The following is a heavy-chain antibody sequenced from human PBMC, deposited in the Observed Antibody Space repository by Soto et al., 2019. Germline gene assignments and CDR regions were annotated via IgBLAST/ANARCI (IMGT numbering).Heavy chain of an antibody. CDR3: AKDVLLLLEMLAFFGMDV. V-gene: IGHV3-30*18. CDR1: GFTFSSYG. Sequence: QVQLVESGVGVVRPGRSLRLYCAASGFTFSSYGLHWVRQAPGKELEWEAVISNDGSKKYYADSVKGRFTISRDNSKNRLYLQMSSLRAEDTAVYYCAKDVLLLLEMLAFFGMDVWGQGTTVTGSS. J-gene: IGHJ6*02. CDR2: ISNDGSKK. D-gene: IGHD3-3*01.